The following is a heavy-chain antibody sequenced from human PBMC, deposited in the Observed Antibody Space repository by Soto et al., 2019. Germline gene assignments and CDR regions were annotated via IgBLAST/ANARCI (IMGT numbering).Heavy chain of an antibody. CDR3: ARHVNERTVTYFDY. CDR1: GGSISSSSYY. CDR2: IYYSGST. D-gene: IGHD4-17*01. V-gene: IGHV4-39*01. J-gene: IGHJ4*02. Sequence: SETLSLTCTVSGGSISSSSYYWGWIRQPPGKGLEWIGSIYYSGSTYYNPSLKSRVTISVDTSKNQFSLKLSSVTAADTAVYYCARHVNERTVTYFDYWGQGTLVTAPQ.